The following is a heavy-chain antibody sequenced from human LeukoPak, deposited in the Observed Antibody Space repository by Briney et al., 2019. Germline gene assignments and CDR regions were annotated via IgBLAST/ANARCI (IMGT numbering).Heavy chain of an antibody. V-gene: IGHV3-7*01. CDR3: ARDRYYYDSSGYYHDY. J-gene: IGHJ4*02. CDR1: GFTFSSYW. Sequence: GGSLRLSCAASGFTFSSYWMSWVGQAPGKGLEWVANIKQDGSEKYYVDSVKGRFTISRDNAKNSLYLQMNSLRAEDTAVYYCARDRYYYDSSGYYHDYWGQGTLVTVSS. CDR2: IKQDGSEK. D-gene: IGHD3-22*01.